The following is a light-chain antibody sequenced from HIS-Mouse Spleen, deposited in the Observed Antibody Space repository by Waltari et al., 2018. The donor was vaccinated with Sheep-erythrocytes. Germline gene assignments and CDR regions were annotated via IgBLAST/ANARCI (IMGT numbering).Light chain of an antibody. Sequence: EIVLTQSPGTLSLSPGERATLSCRASQSVSSSYLAWYQQKPGQAPRLLIYGASSRATGIPDRFSGSGSGTDFTLTISRLEPEDFAVYYCQQYDNLPPIFTFGPGTKVDIK. J-gene: IGKJ3*01. CDR1: QSVSSSY. CDR2: GAS. V-gene: IGKV3-20*01. CDR3: QQYDNLPPIFT.